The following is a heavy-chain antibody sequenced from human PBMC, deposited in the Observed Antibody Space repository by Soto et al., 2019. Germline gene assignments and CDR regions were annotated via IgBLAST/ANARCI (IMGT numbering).Heavy chain of an antibody. CDR3: ARAQWPHTFDY. J-gene: IGHJ4*02. CDR1: GFTFSTYW. Sequence: EVQLVESGGGLVQPGGSLRLSCAASGFTFSTYWMHWVRQVPGEGLVWVSRINTDASSTSYADSVKGRFTISRDNAKNTLYLQMNSLRVEDTAVYYWARAQWPHTFDYWGQGNLVTVSS. D-gene: IGHD6-19*01. V-gene: IGHV3-74*01. CDR2: INTDASST.